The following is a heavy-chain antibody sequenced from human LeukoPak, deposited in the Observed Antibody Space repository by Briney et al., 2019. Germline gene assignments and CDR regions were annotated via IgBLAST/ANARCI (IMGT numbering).Heavy chain of an antibody. D-gene: IGHD3-16*01. CDR3: ASKPRGESRPFDY. CDR1: GYTFTAHA. V-gene: IGHV1-3*01. CDR2: INVASGDT. Sequence: ASVKVSCKASGYTFTAHAVHWVRHAPGQRLEWMGWINVASGDTGHSQRFQGRVTITRDTSASTGYMEMSSLISEDTAVYYCASKPRGESRPFDYWGQGTLVTVSS. J-gene: IGHJ4*02.